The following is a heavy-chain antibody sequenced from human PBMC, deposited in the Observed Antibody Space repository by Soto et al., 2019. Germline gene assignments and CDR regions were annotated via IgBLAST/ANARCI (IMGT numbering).Heavy chain of an antibody. CDR3: ARVCGGDCHYGMDV. D-gene: IGHD2-21*02. V-gene: IGHV4-31*03. J-gene: IGHJ6*02. Sequence: QVQLQESGPGLVKPSQTLSLTCTVSGGSISRGGYYWSWIRQHPGKGLEWIGYIYYSGSTYYNPSLKSRVTISVDTSKNQFSLKLSSVTAADTAVYYCARVCGGDCHYGMDVWGQGTTVTVSS. CDR1: GGSISRGGYY. CDR2: IYYSGST.